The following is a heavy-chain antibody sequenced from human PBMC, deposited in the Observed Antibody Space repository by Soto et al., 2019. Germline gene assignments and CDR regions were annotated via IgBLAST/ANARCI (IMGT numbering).Heavy chain of an antibody. J-gene: IGHJ6*02. CDR3: AKDREWLVTYSYYGMDV. V-gene: IGHV3-48*01. D-gene: IGHD6-19*01. CDR2: ISSSSSTI. CDR1: GFTFSSYS. Sequence: GGSLRLSCAASGFTFSSYSMNWVRQAPGKGLEWVSYISSSSSTIYYADSVKGRFTISRDNAKNSLYLQMNSLRAEDTAVYYCAKDREWLVTYSYYGMDVWGQGTTVTVSS.